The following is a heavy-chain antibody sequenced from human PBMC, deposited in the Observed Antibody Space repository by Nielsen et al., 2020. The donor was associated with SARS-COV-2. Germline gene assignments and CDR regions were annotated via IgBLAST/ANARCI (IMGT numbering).Heavy chain of an antibody. CDR3: ARDAAYSRFDY. D-gene: IGHD4-11*01. Sequence: GESLKISCAASGLIFSSSWMVWVRQAPGKGLEWVAHINEDGSVVNYVDSVKGRFTISRDNAGKSLYLQMNSLRAEDTAVYYCARDAAYSRFDYWGQGTLVTVSS. CDR2: INEDGSVV. J-gene: IGHJ4*02. V-gene: IGHV3-7*05. CDR1: GLIFSSSW.